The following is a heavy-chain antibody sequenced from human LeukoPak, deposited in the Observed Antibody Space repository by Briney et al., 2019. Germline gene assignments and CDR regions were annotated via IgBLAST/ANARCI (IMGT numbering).Heavy chain of an antibody. D-gene: IGHD1-7*01. CDR1: GFNFNTYS. CDR3: ARGATDTTRWFDP. J-gene: IGHJ5*02. Sequence: AGGSLRLSCEASGFNFNTYSMAWVRQAPGKGLEWVSIISRASESIFYADSVKGRFTISRDNAKSSLYLQMNGLRAEDTAAYYCARGATDTTRWFDPWGQGTLVTVSS. CDR2: ISRASESI. V-gene: IGHV3-21*01.